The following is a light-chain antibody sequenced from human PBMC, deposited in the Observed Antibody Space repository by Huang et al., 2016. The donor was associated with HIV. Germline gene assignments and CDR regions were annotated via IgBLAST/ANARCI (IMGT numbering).Light chain of an antibody. Sequence: DIPMTQSPSSLSASVVDSVTITCRPGQNIGTYLNWYQQRPGRAPKLLIYGSSTVQGGVPSRFSGAGSGTEFTLTINGLQPEDFAVYYCRQTYTVSSFGQGTRLDIK. CDR2: GSS. J-gene: IGKJ5*01. CDR1: QNIGTY. V-gene: IGKV1-39*01. CDR3: RQTYTVSS.